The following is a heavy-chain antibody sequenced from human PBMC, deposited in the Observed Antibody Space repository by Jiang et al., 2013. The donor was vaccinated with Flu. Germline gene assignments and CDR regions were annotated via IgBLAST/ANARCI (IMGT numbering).Heavy chain of an antibody. CDR2: TYYRSKWFN. CDR1: GDSVSSNSAA. Sequence: AISGDSVSSNSAAWNWIRQPPSRGLECLGRTYYRSKWFNDYAVSVKGRITINPDTAKNQFSLQLNSVTPEDTAIYYCVRDLTVNKRGAYYYYGLDVWGKGTTVTVSS. J-gene: IGHJ6*04. V-gene: IGHV6-1*01. D-gene: IGHD1-20*01. CDR3: VRDLTVNKRGAYYYYGLDV.